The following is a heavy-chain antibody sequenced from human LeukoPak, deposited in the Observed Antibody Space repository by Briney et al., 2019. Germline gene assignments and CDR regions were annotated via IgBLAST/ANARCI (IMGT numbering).Heavy chain of an antibody. V-gene: IGHV1-69*13. D-gene: IGHD2-15*01. CDR2: IIPIFGTA. CDR3: ARASARGYCSGGSCYSDWFDP. J-gene: IGHJ5*02. CDR1: GGTFSSYA. Sequence: ASVKVSCKASGGTFSSYAISWVRQAPGQGLEWMGGIIPIFGTANHAQKFQGRVTITADESTSTAYMELSSLRSEDTAVYYCARASARGYCSGGSCYSDWFDPWGQGTLVTVSS.